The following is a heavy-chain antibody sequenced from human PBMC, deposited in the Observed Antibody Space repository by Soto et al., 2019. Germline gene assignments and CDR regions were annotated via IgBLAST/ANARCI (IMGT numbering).Heavy chain of an antibody. Sequence: PGGSLRLSCAVSGFTFGTFAMSWVRQAPGKGLEWVSFISGSGDRTSYADPVKGRFTISRDTSENMLYLQMNSLRLEDTAIYYCAKLRYYDFWSGENWFDPWGQGTLVTVSS. J-gene: IGHJ5*02. CDR2: ISGSGDRT. CDR3: AKLRYYDFWSGENWFDP. CDR1: GFTFGTFA. D-gene: IGHD3-3*01. V-gene: IGHV3-23*01.